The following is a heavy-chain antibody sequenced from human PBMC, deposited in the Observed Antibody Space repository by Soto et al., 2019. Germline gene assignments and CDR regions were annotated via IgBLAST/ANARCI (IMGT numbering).Heavy chain of an antibody. V-gene: IGHV1-2*04. CDR3: ARSIVVVTALDY. Sequence: SVKFSCKASGYTFTGYYMHWVRQAPGQGLEWMGWINPNSGGTNYAQKFQGWVTMTRDTSISTAYMELSRLRSDDTAVYYCARSIVVVTALDYWGQGTLVTVSS. CDR2: INPNSGGT. CDR1: GYTFTGYY. D-gene: IGHD2-21*02. J-gene: IGHJ4*02.